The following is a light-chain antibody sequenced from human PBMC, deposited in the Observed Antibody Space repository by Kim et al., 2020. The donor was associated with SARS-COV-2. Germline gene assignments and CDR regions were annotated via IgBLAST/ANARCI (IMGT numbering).Light chain of an antibody. CDR3: QQYDNLPYT. CDR2: DAS. Sequence: SASVGDRVTITCQASQDISTYLNWYQQKPGKAPKLLIYDASNLETGVPSRFSGSGSETDFSFTISSLQPEDIATYYCQQYDNLPYTFGQGTKLEIK. V-gene: IGKV1-33*01. J-gene: IGKJ2*01. CDR1: QDISTY.